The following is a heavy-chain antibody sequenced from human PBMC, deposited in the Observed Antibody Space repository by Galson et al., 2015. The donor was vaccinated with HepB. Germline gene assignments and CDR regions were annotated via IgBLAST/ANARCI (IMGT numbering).Heavy chain of an antibody. CDR3: ARALPCSSTSCSNYYYYMDV. D-gene: IGHD2-2*01. V-gene: IGHV6-1*01. Sequence: CAISGDSVPSNSAAWNWIRQSPSRGLEWLGRTYYRSKWYNDYAVSVKSRITINPDTSKNQFSLQLNSVTPEDTAVYYCARALPCSSTSCSNYYYYMDVWGKGTTVTVSS. CDR1: GDSVPSNSAA. J-gene: IGHJ6*03. CDR2: TYYRSKWYN.